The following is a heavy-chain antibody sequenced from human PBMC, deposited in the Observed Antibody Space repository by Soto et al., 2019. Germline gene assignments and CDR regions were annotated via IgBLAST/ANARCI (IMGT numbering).Heavy chain of an antibody. D-gene: IGHD2-15*01. CDR2: INQDGSER. CDR3: ARGDIVVVVAAGGMDV. V-gene: IGHV3-7*01. Sequence: EVEVVESGGGLVQPGGSLRLSCVASGFTFTNYWMTWVRQAPGKGLEWVANINQDGSERTHVDSVKGRFTVSRDNAKNRLYLEMNRLRAEDTAVYYCARGDIVVVVAAGGMDVWGQGTTVTVSS. CDR1: GFTFTNYW. J-gene: IGHJ6*02.